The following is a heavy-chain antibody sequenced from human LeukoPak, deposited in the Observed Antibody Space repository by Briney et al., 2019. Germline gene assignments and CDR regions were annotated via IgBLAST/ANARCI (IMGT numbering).Heavy chain of an antibody. CDR2: IKSNTNGGTS. CDR3: TTHSVTVTGTHF. Sequence: PGGSLRLSCVASGFTYTNAWMTWVRQSPGMGLEWVGRIKSNTNGGTSDYAAPVKGRFTISRDDSKNTLYLQMNSLKPEDTAMYYCTTHSVTVTGTHFWGQGALVTVSS. CDR1: GFTYTNAW. J-gene: IGHJ4*01. D-gene: IGHD6-19*01. V-gene: IGHV3-15*07.